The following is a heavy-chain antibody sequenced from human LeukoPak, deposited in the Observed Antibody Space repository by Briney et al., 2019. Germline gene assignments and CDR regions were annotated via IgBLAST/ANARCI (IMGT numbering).Heavy chain of an antibody. CDR2: ISYDGSNK. J-gene: IGHJ5*02. Sequence: GGSLRLPCAASGFTFSSYGMHWVRQAPGKGLEWVAVISYDGSNKYYADSVKGRFTISRDNSKNTLYLQMNSLRAEDTAVYYCAKGGYGSGSYRWFDPWGQGTLVTVSS. CDR3: AKGGYGSGSYRWFDP. D-gene: IGHD3-10*01. V-gene: IGHV3-30*18. CDR1: GFTFSSYG.